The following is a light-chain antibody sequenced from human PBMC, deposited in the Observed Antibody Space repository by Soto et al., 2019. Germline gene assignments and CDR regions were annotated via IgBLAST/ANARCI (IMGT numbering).Light chain of an antibody. CDR2: EVS. CDR1: SSDVGGYNY. V-gene: IGLV2-14*01. Sequence: QSALTQPASVSGSPGQSITISCTGTSSDVGGYNYVSWYQQHPGKAPKLMIYEVSNRPSGVSNRFSCSKSGNTASLTISGLQAEDEADYYCSSYTRSSSLVFGTGTKVTVL. CDR3: SSYTRSSSLV. J-gene: IGLJ1*01.